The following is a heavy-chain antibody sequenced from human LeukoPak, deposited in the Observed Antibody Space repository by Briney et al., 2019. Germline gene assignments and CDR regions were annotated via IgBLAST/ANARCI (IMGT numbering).Heavy chain of an antibody. CDR1: GFNFDDFI. D-gene: IGHD3-16*01. V-gene: IGHV3-43*02. CDR3: VKEMIRIGPQH. CDR2: ISGDGRAT. J-gene: IGHJ1*01. Sequence: GGSLRLSCAASGFNFDDFIIHWVRQPPGKGLEWLSLISGDGRATYHADSVKGRFTISRDNSKNSLYLQMNSLRTDDTALYYCVKEMIRIGPQHWGQGTLVSVSA.